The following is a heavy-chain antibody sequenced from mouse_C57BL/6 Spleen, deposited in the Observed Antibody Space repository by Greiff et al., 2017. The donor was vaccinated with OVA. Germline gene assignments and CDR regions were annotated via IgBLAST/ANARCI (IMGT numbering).Heavy chain of an antibody. J-gene: IGHJ2*01. CDR1: GYTFTSYW. CDR3: ARDGNYYGY. V-gene: IGHV1-69*01. D-gene: IGHD1-1*01. Sequence: VQLQQPGAELVMPGASVKLSCKASGYTFTSYWMHWVKQRPGQGLEWIGEIDPSDSYTNYNQKFKGKSTLTVDKSSSTAYMQLSSLASEDSAVYYCARDGNYYGYWGQGTTLTVSS. CDR2: IDPSDSYT.